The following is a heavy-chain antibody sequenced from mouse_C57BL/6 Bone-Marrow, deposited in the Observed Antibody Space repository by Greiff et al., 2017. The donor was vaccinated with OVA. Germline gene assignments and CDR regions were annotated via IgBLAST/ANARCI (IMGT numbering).Heavy chain of an antibody. CDR1: GFTFSSYA. CDR2: ISSGGDYI. V-gene: IGHV5-9-1*02. J-gene: IGHJ4*01. Sequence: EVQLQQSGEGLVKPGGSLKLSCAASGFTFSSYAMSWVRQTPEKRLEWVAYISSGGDYIYYADTVKGRFTISRDNARNTLYLQMSSLKSEETAMYYCTRLLDAMDYWGQGTSVTVSS. CDR3: TRLLDAMDY. D-gene: IGHD2-1*01.